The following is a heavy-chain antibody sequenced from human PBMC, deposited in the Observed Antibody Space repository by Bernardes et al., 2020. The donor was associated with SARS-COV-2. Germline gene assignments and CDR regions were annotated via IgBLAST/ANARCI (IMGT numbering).Heavy chain of an antibody. V-gene: IGHV3-21*01. CDR1: AFPFSTYS. CDR3: AGSRGMQLWDSYGMNV. D-gene: IGHD5-18*01. J-gene: IGHJ6*02. Sequence: GGSLRLSCAASAFPFSTYSMNWVRQAPGKGLEWVSSISSSGYFIYYADSVKGRFTISRDNAKNSLYLQMNSLTAGDTAVYYCAGSRGMQLWDSYGMNVWGQGTTVTVSS. CDR2: ISSSGYFI.